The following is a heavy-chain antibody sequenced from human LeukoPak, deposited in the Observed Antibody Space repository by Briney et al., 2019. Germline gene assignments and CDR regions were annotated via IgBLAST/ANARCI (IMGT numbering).Heavy chain of an antibody. J-gene: IGHJ6*02. Sequence: ASVKVSCKASGYTFTGYYMHWVRQAPGQGLEWMGWINPNSGGTNYAQKFQGRVTMTRDTSISTAYMELSRLRSDGTAVYYCAREWDYCSSTSCLGMDVWGQGTTVTVSS. CDR2: INPNSGGT. CDR1: GYTFTGYY. V-gene: IGHV1-2*02. CDR3: AREWDYCSSTSCLGMDV. D-gene: IGHD2-2*01.